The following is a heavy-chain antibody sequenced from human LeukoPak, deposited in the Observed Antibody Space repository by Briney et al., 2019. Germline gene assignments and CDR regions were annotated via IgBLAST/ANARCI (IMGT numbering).Heavy chain of an antibody. CDR2: IYHSGST. D-gene: IGHD2-2*01. CDR1: GGSVSSGGYS. Sequence: SETLSLTCAVSGGSVSSGGYSWSWIRQPPGKGLEWIGYIYHSGSTYYNPSLKSRVTISVDRSKNQFSLKLSSVTAADTAAYYCARGVVPAALGYYFDYWGQGTLVTVSS. V-gene: IGHV4-30-2*01. J-gene: IGHJ4*02. CDR3: ARGVVPAALGYYFDY.